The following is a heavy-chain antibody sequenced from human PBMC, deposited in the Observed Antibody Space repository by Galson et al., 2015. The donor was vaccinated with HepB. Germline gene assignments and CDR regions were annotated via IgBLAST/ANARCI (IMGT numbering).Heavy chain of an antibody. V-gene: IGHV3-11*01. D-gene: IGHD5-18*01. Sequence: SLRLSCAASGFTFSDYYMSWIRQAPGKGLEWVSYISSSGSTIYYADSVKGRFTISRDNAKNSLYLQMNSLRAEDTAVYYCAREDTAMEYYFDYWGQGTLVTVSS. J-gene: IGHJ4*02. CDR1: GFTFSDYY. CDR2: ISSSGSTI. CDR3: AREDTAMEYYFDY.